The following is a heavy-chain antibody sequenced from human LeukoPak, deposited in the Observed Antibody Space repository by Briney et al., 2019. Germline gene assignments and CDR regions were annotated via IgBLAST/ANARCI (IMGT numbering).Heavy chain of an antibody. Sequence: GASVKVSCKASGYTFTSYAMHWVRQAPGQRLEWMGWINAGNGNTKYSQKFQGRVTITRDTSANTAYMELSSLRSEDTAVYYCARDLVSGWLTVYQTPFDYWGQGTLVTVSS. CDR2: INAGNGNT. J-gene: IGHJ4*02. V-gene: IGHV1-3*01. CDR1: GYTFTSYA. D-gene: IGHD6-19*01. CDR3: ARDLVSGWLTVYQTPFDY.